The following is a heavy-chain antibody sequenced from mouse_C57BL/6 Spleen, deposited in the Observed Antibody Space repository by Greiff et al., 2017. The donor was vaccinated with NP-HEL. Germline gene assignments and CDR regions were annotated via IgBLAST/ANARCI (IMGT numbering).Heavy chain of an antibody. J-gene: IGHJ3*01. V-gene: IGHV1-15*01. CDR1: GYTFTDYE. Sequence: QVQLKESGAELVRPGASVTLSCKASGYTFTDYEMHWVKQTPVHGLEWIGAIDPETGGTAYNQKFKGKAILTADKSSSTAYMELRSLTSEDSAVYYCTRWEPTWFAYWGQGTLVTVSA. D-gene: IGHD4-1*01. CDR3: TRWEPTWFAY. CDR2: IDPETGGT.